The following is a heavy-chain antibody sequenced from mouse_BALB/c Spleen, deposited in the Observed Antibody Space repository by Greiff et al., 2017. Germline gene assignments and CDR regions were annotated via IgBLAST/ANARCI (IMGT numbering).Heavy chain of an antibody. CDR3: GNGDYYGNLFAY. J-gene: IGHJ3*01. Sequence: EVKLVESGPELVKPGASVKISCKASGYSFTGYFMNWVKQSHGKSLEWIGRINPYNGDTFYNQKFKGKATLTVDKSSSTAHMELLSLTSEDSAVYYCGNGDYYGNLFAYWGQGTLVTVSA. CDR2: INPYNGDT. V-gene: IGHV1-37*01. D-gene: IGHD1-1*01. CDR1: GYSFTGYF.